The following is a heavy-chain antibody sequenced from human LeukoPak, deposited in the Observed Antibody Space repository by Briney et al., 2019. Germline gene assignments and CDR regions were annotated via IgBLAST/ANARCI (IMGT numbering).Heavy chain of an antibody. J-gene: IGHJ4*02. CDR3: ASSEERKPFDY. D-gene: IGHD5-24*01. CDR2: ISYDGSNK. V-gene: IGHV3-30-3*01. CDR1: GFTFSSYA. Sequence: GGSLRLSCAASGFTFSSYAMHWDRQAPGKGLEWVAVISYDGSNKYYADSVKGRFTISRDNSKNTLYLQMNSLRAEDTAVYYCASSEERKPFDYWGQGTLVTVSS.